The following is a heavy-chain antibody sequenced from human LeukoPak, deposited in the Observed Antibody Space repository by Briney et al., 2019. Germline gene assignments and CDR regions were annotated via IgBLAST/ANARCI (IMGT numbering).Heavy chain of an antibody. D-gene: IGHD1-20*01. CDR2: ISGSGGST. Sequence: PGGSLRLSCAASGFTFSSYAMSWVRQAPGKGLEWVSAISGSGGSTYYADSVKGRFTISRDNSKNTLYLQMNRLRAEDTAVYYFAQTPPPLYKWDHGGDYWGQGTLVTVSS. J-gene: IGHJ4*02. CDR1: GFTFSSYA. CDR3: AQTPPPLYKWDHGGDY. V-gene: IGHV3-23*01.